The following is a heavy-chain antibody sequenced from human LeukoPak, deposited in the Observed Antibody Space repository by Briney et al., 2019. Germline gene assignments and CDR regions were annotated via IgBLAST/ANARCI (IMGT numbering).Heavy chain of an antibody. CDR3: ARWGGVQFDP. Sequence: ASVKVSCKASGYTFSGYYMHWVRQAPGQGLEWVGWINPNSGGTNYAQKFQGRVTMTRDTSISTVYMELTSLTSDDTAVYYCARWGGVQFDPWGQGTLVTVSS. V-gene: IGHV1-2*02. D-gene: IGHD2-8*01. CDR1: GYTFSGYY. J-gene: IGHJ5*02. CDR2: INPNSGGT.